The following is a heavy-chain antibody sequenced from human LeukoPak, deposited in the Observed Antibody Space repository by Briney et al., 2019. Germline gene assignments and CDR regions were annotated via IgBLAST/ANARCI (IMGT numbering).Heavy chain of an antibody. CDR1: GGSISSYY. CDR2: IYYSGST. Sequence: PSETLSLTCTVSGGSISSYYWSWIRQPPGKGLEWIGYIYYSGSTNYNPSLKSRVTISVDTSKNQFSLKLSSVTAADTAVYYCARSYSGSHFDYYYGMDVWGQGTTVTVSS. CDR3: ARSYSGSHFDYYYGMDV. J-gene: IGHJ6*02. D-gene: IGHD1-26*01. V-gene: IGHV4-59*01.